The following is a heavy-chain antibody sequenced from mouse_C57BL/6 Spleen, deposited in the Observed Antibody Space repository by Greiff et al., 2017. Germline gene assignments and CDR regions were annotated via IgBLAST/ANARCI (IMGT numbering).Heavy chain of an antibody. CDR2: IYPGDGDT. V-gene: IGHV1-82*01. CDR1: GYAFSSSW. CDR3: ARYGYDVYYYAMDY. J-gene: IGHJ4*01. Sequence: VQLQESGPELVKPGASVKISCKASGYAFSSSWMNWVKPRPGKGLEWIGRIYPGDGDTNYNGKFKGKATLTADKSSSTAYMQLSSLTSEDSAVYFCARYGYDVYYYAMDYWGQGTSVTVSS. D-gene: IGHD2-2*01.